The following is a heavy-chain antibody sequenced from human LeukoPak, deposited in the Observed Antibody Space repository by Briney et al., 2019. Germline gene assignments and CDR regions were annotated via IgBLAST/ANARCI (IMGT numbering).Heavy chain of an antibody. Sequence: GGSLRLSCAASDSSFRSHDMSWVRQTLEKGLEWVSSIARDGASFYADSVKGRFTISRDKSENILYLQMNSLRADDTAIYYCAKGPNFGSWRAVDYWGQGSLVTVSS. V-gene: IGHV3-23*01. CDR1: DSSFRSHD. J-gene: IGHJ4*02. CDR2: IARDGAS. D-gene: IGHD3-10*01. CDR3: AKGPNFGSWRAVDY.